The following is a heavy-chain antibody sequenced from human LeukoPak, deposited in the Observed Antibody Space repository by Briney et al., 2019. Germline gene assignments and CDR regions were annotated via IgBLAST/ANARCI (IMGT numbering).Heavy chain of an antibody. CDR1: VGSLTNYW. CDR3: PRQVWLRDT. CDR2: IYYTGAT. J-gene: IGHJ1*01. Sequence: SETLSLTCTVSVGSLTNYWWTSIWQPPGKGLDWLGHIYYTGATKYNSSLESRLTFSLDTSKNQFSLSLTSVTAAETAGYYCPRQVWLRDTWGQGILVTVSS. D-gene: IGHD5-12*01. V-gene: IGHV4-59*08.